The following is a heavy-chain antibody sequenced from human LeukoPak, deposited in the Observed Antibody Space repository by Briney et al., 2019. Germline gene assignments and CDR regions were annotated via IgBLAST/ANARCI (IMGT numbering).Heavy chain of an antibody. J-gene: IGHJ2*01. CDR1: GFTFSSYG. Sequence: GGSLRLSCAASGFTFSSYGMHWVRQAPGKGLEWVAVIWNDGSNKYYADSVKGRFTVSRDNSRNTLFLQMNSLRAEDTAIYYCAKDWGISLSIWYFDLWGRGTLVTVSS. D-gene: IGHD3-3*02. CDR3: AKDWGISLSIWYFDL. CDR2: IWNDGSNK. V-gene: IGHV3-33*03.